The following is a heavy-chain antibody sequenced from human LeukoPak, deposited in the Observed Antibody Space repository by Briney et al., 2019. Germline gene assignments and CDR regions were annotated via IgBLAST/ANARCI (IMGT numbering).Heavy chain of an antibody. Sequence: SETLSLTCTVSGGSISSSSYYWGWIRQPPGKGLEWIGSIYYSGSTYYNPSLKSRVTISVDTSKNQFSLKLSSVTAADTAVYYCARDPAGGDVWGQGTTVTVSS. D-gene: IGHD2-2*01. CDR1: GGSISSSSYY. CDR2: IYYSGST. CDR3: ARDPAGGDV. V-gene: IGHV4-39*07. J-gene: IGHJ6*02.